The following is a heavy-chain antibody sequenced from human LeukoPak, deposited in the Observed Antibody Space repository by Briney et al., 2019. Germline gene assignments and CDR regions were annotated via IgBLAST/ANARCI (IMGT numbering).Heavy chain of an antibody. CDR1: GFTFSDYY. D-gene: IGHD7-27*01. CDR2: ISSSGSTI. J-gene: IGHJ4*02. Sequence: PGGALRLSCAASGFTFSDYYMSWIRQAPGKGLAWVSYISSSGSTIYYADSVKGRFTISRDNAKNSLYLQMNSLRAEDTAVYYCARDLSWGSLDYWGQGTLVTVSS. CDR3: ARDLSWGSLDY. V-gene: IGHV3-11*04.